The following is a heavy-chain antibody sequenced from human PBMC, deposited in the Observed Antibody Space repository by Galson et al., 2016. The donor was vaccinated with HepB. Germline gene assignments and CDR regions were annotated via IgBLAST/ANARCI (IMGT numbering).Heavy chain of an antibody. CDR1: GGSITSGNIY. CDR2: IYYRGST. CDR3: ARHPFDY. V-gene: IGHV4-39*01. Sequence: ETLSLTCSVTGGSITSGNIYWAWVRQPPGQGLEWITSIYYRGSTYYNPSLKSRVTISADTSKNQFSLGLNSVTAAGTAVYYCARHPFDYWGQGVLVTVSS. J-gene: IGHJ4*02.